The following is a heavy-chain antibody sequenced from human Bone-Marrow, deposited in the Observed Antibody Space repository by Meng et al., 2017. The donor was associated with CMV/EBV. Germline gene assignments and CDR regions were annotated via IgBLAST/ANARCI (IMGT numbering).Heavy chain of an antibody. V-gene: IGHV4-39*01. CDR1: GGSISSSSYY. J-gene: IGHJ4*02. D-gene: IGHD4/OR15-4a*01. Sequence: LETLSLTCTVSGGSISSSSYYWGWIRQPPGKGLEWIGSIYYSGSTYYNPSLKSRVTISVDTSKNQFSLKLSSVTAADAAVYYCATSYGATYPFDYWGQGTLVTVSS. CDR3: ATSYGATYPFDY. CDR2: IYYSGST.